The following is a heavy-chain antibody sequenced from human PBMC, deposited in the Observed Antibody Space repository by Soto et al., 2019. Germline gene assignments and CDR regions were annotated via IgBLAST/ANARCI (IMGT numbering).Heavy chain of an antibody. CDR1: GYTFADYG. CDR3: ARCYCTVGRCYTCSHFDL. CDR2: IGPYNGNT. V-gene: IGHV1-18*01. D-gene: IGHD2-15*01. Sequence: QAQLVQSGAEVKKPGASVKVSCQAGGYTFADYGISWVRQAPGQGLEWVGWIGPYNGNTNYAQNLQDRVTMTTDTSTNTAYMGLRSLRSDDAALYYCARCYCTVGRCYTCSHFDLWGRGTLLAVSS. J-gene: IGHJ2*01.